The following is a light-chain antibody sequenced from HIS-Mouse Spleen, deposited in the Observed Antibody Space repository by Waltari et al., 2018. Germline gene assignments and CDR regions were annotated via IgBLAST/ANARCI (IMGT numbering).Light chain of an antibody. CDR1: SSDVCCYNY. Sequence: QSALTQPRSVSGSPGQSVTISCTGTSSDVCCYNYVPWYQQHPGKAPKLMIYDVSKRPSGVPDRFSGYKSGNTASLTISGLQAEDEADYYCCSYAGSWVFGGGTKLTVL. CDR2: DVS. V-gene: IGLV2-11*01. J-gene: IGLJ3*02. CDR3: CSYAGSWV.